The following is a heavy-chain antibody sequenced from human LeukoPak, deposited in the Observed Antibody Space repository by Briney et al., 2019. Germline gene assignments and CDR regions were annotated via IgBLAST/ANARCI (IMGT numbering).Heavy chain of an antibody. J-gene: IGHJ3*02. Sequence: ASVKVSCKASGGTFSSYAISWVRQAPGQGLEWMGGIIPIFGTANYAQKFQGRVTITADESTSTAYMELSSLRSEDTAVYYCARAPKPYDTGQYSAFDIWGQGTMVTVSS. D-gene: IGHD1-1*01. V-gene: IGHV1-69*13. CDR3: ARAPKPYDTGQYSAFDI. CDR2: IIPIFGTA. CDR1: GGTFSSYA.